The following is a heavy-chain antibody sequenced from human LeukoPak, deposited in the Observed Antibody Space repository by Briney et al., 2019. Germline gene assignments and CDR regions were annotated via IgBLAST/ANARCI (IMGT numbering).Heavy chain of an antibody. Sequence: PSETLSLTCTVSGYSISSGYYWGWIRQPPGKGLEWIGSIYHSGSTNYNPSLKSRVTISVDTSKNQFSLKLSSVTAADTAVYYCTGKYYYDSSGYYYADYWGQGTLVTVSS. V-gene: IGHV4-38-2*02. CDR1: GYSISSGYY. J-gene: IGHJ4*02. CDR3: TGKYYYDSSGYYYADY. CDR2: IYHSGST. D-gene: IGHD3-22*01.